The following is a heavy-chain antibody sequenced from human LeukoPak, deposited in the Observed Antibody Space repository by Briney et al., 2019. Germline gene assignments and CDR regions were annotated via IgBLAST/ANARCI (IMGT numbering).Heavy chain of an antibody. CDR2: VYQSGIT. D-gene: IGHD4-11*01. J-gene: IGHJ4*02. Sequence: SETLSLTCAVSGYSISSGYYWGWIRQPPGKGVEWIGNVYQSGITYYNASLKSRVTISVDTSKNQFSLKLNSVTAADTAVYYCARRYSNSYFDYWGQGTLVTVSS. CDR3: ARRYSNSYFDY. V-gene: IGHV4-38-2*01. CDR1: GYSISSGYY.